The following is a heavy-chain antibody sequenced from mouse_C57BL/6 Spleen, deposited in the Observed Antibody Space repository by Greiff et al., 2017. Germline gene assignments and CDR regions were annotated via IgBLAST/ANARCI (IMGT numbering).Heavy chain of an antibody. CDR1: GYTFTSYW. CDR2: IDPNGGGP. CDR3: ARDYGSRYFDV. J-gene: IGHJ1*03. V-gene: IGHV1-72*01. Sequence: QVQLQQPGAELVKPGASVTLSCKASGYTFTSYWMHWVTQRPGRGLEWIGRIDPNGGGPKYNEQFMSKTTLTVDKPSSTAYMQLSSLTSEDTAVYYCARDYGSRYFDVWGTGTTVTVSS. D-gene: IGHD1-1*01.